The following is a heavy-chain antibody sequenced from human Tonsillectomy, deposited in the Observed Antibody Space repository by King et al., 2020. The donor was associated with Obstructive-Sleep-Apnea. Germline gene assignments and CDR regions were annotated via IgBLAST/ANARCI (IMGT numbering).Heavy chain of an antibody. D-gene: IGHD6-19*01. J-gene: IGHJ6*02. CDR2: ISGSGGST. CDR3: ARDARQWLDLYYYYGMDV. Sequence: VQLVQSGGGLVQPGGSLRLSCAASGFTFSSYAMSWVRQAPGKGLEWVSAISGSGGSTYYADSVKGRFTISRDNSKNTLYLQMNSLRAEDTAVYYCARDARQWLDLYYYYGMDVWGQGTTVTVSS. CDR1: GFTFSSYA. V-gene: IGHV3-23*04.